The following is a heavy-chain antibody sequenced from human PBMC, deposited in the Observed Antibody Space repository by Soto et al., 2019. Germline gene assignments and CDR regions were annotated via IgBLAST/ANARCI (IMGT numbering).Heavy chain of an antibody. D-gene: IGHD1-26*01. CDR3: ARGVSAGVDY. Sequence: ASVKVSCKASGYSFTSLDINWVRQTAGQGLEWMGWMEPSTGRAGYAQKFQGRVTMTRDTSINTAYMELTTLTSDDTAFYYCARGVSAGVDYWGQGTLVTVSS. CDR1: GYSFTSLD. V-gene: IGHV1-8*01. J-gene: IGHJ4*02. CDR2: MEPSTGRA.